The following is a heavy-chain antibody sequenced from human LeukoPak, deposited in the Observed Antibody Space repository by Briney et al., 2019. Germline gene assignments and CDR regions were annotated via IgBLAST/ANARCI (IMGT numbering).Heavy chain of an antibody. D-gene: IGHD4-17*01. CDR2: IYGSGGGQT. CDR1: GFTFRDYP. Sequence: GGSLRLSCAASGFTFRDYPMTWVRQAPGKGLEWVSGIYGSGGGQTFYADSVSGRFIISRDDSRNLVFLHMDRLRVEDTGLYYCAKDVKSDGVWDIDHWGQGTVVTVSS. J-gene: IGHJ4*02. CDR3: AKDVKSDGVWDIDH. V-gene: IGHV3-23*01.